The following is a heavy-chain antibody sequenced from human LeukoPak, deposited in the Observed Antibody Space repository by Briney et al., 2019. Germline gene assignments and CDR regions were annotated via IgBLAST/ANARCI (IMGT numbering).Heavy chain of an antibody. CDR2: IYYSGST. CDR1: DCSISSYY. V-gene: IGHV4-59*12. Sequence: SETLSLTCTVSDCSISSYYWSWIRQPPGKGLEWMGYIYYSGSTNYNPSLKSRVTISVDTSKNQYSLYLSTVTAADTAVYYCAREDPLLRYFDYWGQGTLVTVSS. J-gene: IGHJ4*02. CDR3: AREDPLLRYFDY. D-gene: IGHD2-15*01.